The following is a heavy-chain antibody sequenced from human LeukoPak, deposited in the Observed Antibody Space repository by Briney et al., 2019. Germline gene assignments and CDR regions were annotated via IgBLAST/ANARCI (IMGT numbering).Heavy chain of an antibody. CDR1: GYTFTSYA. CDR3: ARERGPSTVVTPVRAFDI. J-gene: IGHJ3*02. V-gene: IGHV1-46*01. D-gene: IGHD4-23*01. CDR2: ISPSGGST. Sequence: ASVKVSCKASGYTFTSYAMNWVRQAPGQGPEWMGVISPSGGSTTYAQKFQGRVTLTRDMSTSTDYLELSSLRSEDTAVYYCARERGPSTVVTPVRAFDIWGQGTMVTVSS.